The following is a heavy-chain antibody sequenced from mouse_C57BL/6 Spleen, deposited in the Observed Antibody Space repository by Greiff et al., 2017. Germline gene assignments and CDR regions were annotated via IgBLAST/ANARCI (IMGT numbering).Heavy chain of an antibody. CDR2: INPSTGGT. V-gene: IGHV1-42*01. J-gene: IGHJ3*01. CDR3: ARWGEAWFAY. CDR1: GYSFTGYY. Sequence: EVQRVESGPELVKPGASVKISCKASGYSFTGYYMNWVKQSPEKSLEWIGEINPSTGGTTYNQKFKAKATLTVDKSSSTAYMQLKSLTSEDSAVYYCARWGEAWFAYWGQGTLVTVSA.